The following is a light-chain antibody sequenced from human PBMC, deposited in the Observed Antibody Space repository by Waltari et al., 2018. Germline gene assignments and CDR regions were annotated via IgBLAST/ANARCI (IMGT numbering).Light chain of an antibody. J-gene: IGKJ4*01. CDR3: QQYYTTPLT. Sequence: DIVMTQSPDSLAVSLGERATIHCKSSQSVLYSSNNQNYLAWYHQKPGQPPKLLIYWASTRESGVPDRFSGSGSGTDFTLTISSLQAEDVAVYYCQQYYTTPLTFGGGTKVEIK. CDR1: QSVLYSSNNQNY. V-gene: IGKV4-1*01. CDR2: WAS.